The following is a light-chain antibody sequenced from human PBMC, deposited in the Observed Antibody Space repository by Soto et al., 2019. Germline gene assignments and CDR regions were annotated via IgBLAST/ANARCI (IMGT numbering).Light chain of an antibody. CDR1: SSNIGSNT. Sequence: QSALTQPPSASGTPGQRVTISCSGSSSNIGSNTVNSYQQLQGTAPKLLINNNNHQPSGVPDRFSASKSGTSASLATGGVLAEDEEDYYCSTWDDGLNGHVFGTGTKVTVL. CDR2: NNN. CDR3: STWDDGLNGHV. V-gene: IGLV1-44*01. J-gene: IGLJ1*01.